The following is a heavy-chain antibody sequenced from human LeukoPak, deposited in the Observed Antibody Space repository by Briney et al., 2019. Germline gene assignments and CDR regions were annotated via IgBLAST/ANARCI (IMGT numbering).Heavy chain of an antibody. Sequence: SVKVSLKASGGTLSRYGVRWVRTDPGTWLEWMGRIIPILGTANYAQKLQGRVTSTADESTSTAYMEVSNLRSEGTAVYYCAREGGRLRYCSGSSCANWFDSWGQGNLVTVSS. V-gene: IGHV1-69*11. CDR1: GGTLSRYG. CDR3: AREGGRLRYCSGSSCANWFDS. D-gene: IGHD2-15*01. CDR2: IIPILGTA. J-gene: IGHJ5*01.